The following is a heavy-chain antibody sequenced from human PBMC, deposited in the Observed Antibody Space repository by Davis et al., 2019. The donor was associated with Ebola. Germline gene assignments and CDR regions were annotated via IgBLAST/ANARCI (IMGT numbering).Heavy chain of an antibody. V-gene: IGHV3-53*01. CDR3: ARDQVGATKAAYYYYGMDV. J-gene: IGHJ6*02. CDR2: IYSGGST. D-gene: IGHD1-26*01. Sequence: GESLKISCAASGFTVSSNYMSWVRQAPGKGLEWVSVIYSGGSTYYADSVKGRFTISRDNSKNTLYLQMNSLRAEDTAVYYCARDQVGATKAAYYYYGMDVWGQGTTVTVSS. CDR1: GFTVSSNY.